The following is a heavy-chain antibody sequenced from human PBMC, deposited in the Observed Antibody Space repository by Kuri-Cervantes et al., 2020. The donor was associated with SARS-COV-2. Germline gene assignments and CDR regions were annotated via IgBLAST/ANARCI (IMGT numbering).Heavy chain of an antibody. V-gene: IGHV3-20*04. CDR2: INWNGGST. J-gene: IGHJ6*03. CDR3: ARDGTELDSYYYYMDV. Sequence: ESLKISCAASGFTFDDYGMSWVRQAPGKGLEWVSGINWNGGSTGYADSVKGRFTISRDNAKNSLYLQMNSLRAEDTALYYCARDGTELDSYYYYMDVWGKGTTVTVSS. D-gene: IGHD1-1*01. CDR1: GFTFDDYG.